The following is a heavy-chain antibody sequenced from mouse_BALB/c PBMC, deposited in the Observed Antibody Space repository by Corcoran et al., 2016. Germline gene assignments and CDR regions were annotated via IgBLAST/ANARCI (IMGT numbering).Heavy chain of an antibody. CDR1: GYTFSSYW. CDR2: ILPGSGST. Sequence: QVQLQQSGAELMKPGASVKISCKATGYTFSSYWIEWVKQRPGHGLEWIGEILPGSGSTNYNEKFKGKATFTADTSSNTAYMQLSSLTSEDSAVYYCARYYDGSSPYYYAMDYWGQGTSVTVSS. V-gene: IGHV1-9*01. J-gene: IGHJ4*01. D-gene: IGHD1-1*01. CDR3: ARYYDGSSPYYYAMDY.